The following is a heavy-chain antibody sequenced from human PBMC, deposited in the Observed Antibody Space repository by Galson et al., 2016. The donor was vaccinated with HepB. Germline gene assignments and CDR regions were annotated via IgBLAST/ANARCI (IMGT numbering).Heavy chain of an antibody. Sequence: ETLSLTCAVSGSSFSGYFWTWIRQAPGKELEYIGDINSRGNTKYSPSLQSRVTISVDTSKSQFSLKLTSVTAADTAVYYCARDRFCADGTCKGGWFDLWGQGALVIVSS. D-gene: IGHD1/OR15-1a*01. CDR1: GSSFSGYF. CDR3: ARDRFCADGTCKGGWFDL. J-gene: IGHJ5*02. CDR2: INSRGNT. V-gene: IGHV4-34*01.